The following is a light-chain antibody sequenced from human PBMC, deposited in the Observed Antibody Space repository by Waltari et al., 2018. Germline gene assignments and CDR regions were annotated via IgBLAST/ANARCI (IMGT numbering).Light chain of an antibody. V-gene: IGKV3-20*01. J-gene: IGKJ1*01. CDR3: QRCDSIPVT. Sequence: EMVQPQSSGPLFVSPGERVTLSCRASQSIIKYLAWYQQKPGQAPRLLIYHVSSRAASMPDRFSASVYEIDFSVTISNLWPEDCAVYYCQRCDSIPVTFGQRTKVESK. CDR2: HVS. CDR1: QSIIKY.